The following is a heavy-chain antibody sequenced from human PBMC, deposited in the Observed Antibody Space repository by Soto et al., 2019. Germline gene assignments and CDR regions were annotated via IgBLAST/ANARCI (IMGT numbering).Heavy chain of an antibody. CDR1: GGSISSSSYY. CDR3: ARHDYGNHPSYFDY. Sequence: SSETLSLTCTVSGGSISSSSYYWGWIRQPPGKGLEWIGSIYYSGSTYYNPSLKSRVTISVDTSKNQFSLKLSSVTAADTAVYYCARHDYGNHPSYFDYWGQGTLVTVSS. CDR2: IYYSGST. V-gene: IGHV4-39*01. J-gene: IGHJ4*02. D-gene: IGHD4-17*01.